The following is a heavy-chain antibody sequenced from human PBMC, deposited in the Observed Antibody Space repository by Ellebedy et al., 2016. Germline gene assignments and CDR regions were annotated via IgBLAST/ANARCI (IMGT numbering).Heavy chain of an antibody. CDR2: ISSSSSTI. CDR1: GFTFSSYS. V-gene: IGHV3-48*04. CDR3: ARSYSSGWYHVLDI. J-gene: IGHJ3*02. Sequence: GESLKIPCAASGFTFSSYSMNCARQAPGKGLEWVSYISSSSSTIYYADSVKGRFTISRENAKNSLYLQMNSLRAEDTAVYYWARSYSSGWYHVLDIWGQGTMVTVSS. D-gene: IGHD6-19*01.